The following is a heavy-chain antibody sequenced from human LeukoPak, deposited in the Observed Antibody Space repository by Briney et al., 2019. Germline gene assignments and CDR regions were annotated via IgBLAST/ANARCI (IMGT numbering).Heavy chain of an antibody. CDR3: ANGRRVGATRPEYFQH. V-gene: IGHV3-23*01. CDR1: GVTFRSYA. J-gene: IGHJ1*01. D-gene: IGHD1-26*01. Sequence: GGSLRLSCAASGVTFRSYAMSWVRQAPGKGLEWVSAISGSGGSTYYADSVKGRFTISRDNSKNTLYLQMNSLRAEDTAVYYCANGRRVGATRPEYFQHWGQGTLVTVSS. CDR2: ISGSGGST.